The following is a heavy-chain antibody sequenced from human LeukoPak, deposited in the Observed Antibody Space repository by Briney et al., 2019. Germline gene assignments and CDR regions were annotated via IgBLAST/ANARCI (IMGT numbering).Heavy chain of an antibody. D-gene: IGHD6-19*01. Sequence: ASVKVSCKASGYTFTSYDINWVRQATGQGLEWMGWMNPNSGNTGYAQKLQGRVTMTTDTSTSTAYMELRSLRSDDTAVYYCAYTGIAVAGSEGDYYYYMDVWGKGTTVTVSS. CDR2: MNPNSGNT. V-gene: IGHV1-8*01. J-gene: IGHJ6*03. CDR3: AYTGIAVAGSEGDYYYYMDV. CDR1: GYTFTSYD.